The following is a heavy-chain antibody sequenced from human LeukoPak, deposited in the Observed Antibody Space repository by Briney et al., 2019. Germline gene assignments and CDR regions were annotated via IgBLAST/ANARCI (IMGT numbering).Heavy chain of an antibody. J-gene: IGHJ4*02. D-gene: IGHD6-19*01. V-gene: IGHV3-33*01. CDR3: ARASEAVADSFDY. CDR1: GFTFSSYG. CDR2: IWYDGSNK. Sequence: GGSLRLSCAASGFTFSSYGMHWVRQAPGKGLEWVAVIWYDGSNKYYADSVKGRFTISRDNSKNTLYLQMNSLRAEDTAVYYCARASEAVADSFDYWGQGTLVTVSS.